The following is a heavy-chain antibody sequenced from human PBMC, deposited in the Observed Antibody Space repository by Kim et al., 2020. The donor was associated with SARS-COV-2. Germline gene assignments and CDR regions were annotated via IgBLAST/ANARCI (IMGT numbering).Heavy chain of an antibody. CDR2: ISSSSSYI. D-gene: IGHD3-10*01. Sequence: GGSLRLSCAASGFTFSSYSMNWVRQAPGKGLEWVSSISSSSSYIYYADSVKGRFTISRDNAKNSLYLQMNSLRAEDTAVYYCARNVLLWFGELVDGMDVWGQGTTVTVSS. J-gene: IGHJ6*02. CDR1: GFTFSSYS. CDR3: ARNVLLWFGELVDGMDV. V-gene: IGHV3-21*04.